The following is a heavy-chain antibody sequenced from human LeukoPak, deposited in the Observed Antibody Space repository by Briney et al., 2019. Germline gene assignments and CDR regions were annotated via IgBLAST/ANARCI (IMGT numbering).Heavy chain of an antibody. J-gene: IGHJ4*02. V-gene: IGHV4-59*02. CDR3: ARGVRGSSYGYIVQFDY. CDR2: IYYSGGT. D-gene: IGHD5-18*01. Sequence: LLKPSASLSLTCTVSVGCVSSYYWSWIRQAPGKGLEWGGTIYYSGGTHYNPSLKSRANNSVDTSKNQFSAKLSSVTSCDTAVYYCARGVRGSSYGYIVQFDYWGQGTLVTVSS. CDR1: VGCVSSYY.